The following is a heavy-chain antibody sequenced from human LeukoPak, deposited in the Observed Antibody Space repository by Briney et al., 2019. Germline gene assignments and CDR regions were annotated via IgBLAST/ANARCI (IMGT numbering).Heavy chain of an antibody. CDR3: ARQRYCSSTSCYRGVYYYMDV. Sequence: SETLSLTCTVSGGSISSYYWSWIRQPPGKGLEWIGYISYSGSTNYNPSLKSRVTISVDTSKNQLSLKLTSVTAADTAVYYCARQRYCSSTSCYRGVYYYMDVWGKGTTVTVSS. CDR2: ISYSGST. J-gene: IGHJ6*03. V-gene: IGHV4-59*08. D-gene: IGHD2-2*02. CDR1: GGSISSYY.